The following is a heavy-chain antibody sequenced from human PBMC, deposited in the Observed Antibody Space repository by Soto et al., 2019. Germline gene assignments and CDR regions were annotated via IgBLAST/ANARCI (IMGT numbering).Heavy chain of an antibody. D-gene: IGHD3-10*01. J-gene: IGHJ6*02. Sequence: GGSLRLSCAASGFTFSSYAMSWVRQAPGKGLEWVSAISGSGGSTYYADSVKGRFTISRDNSKNTLYLQMNSLRAEDTAVYYCAKVVGELDYYYYGMDGWGQGTTVTVSS. CDR2: ISGSGGST. V-gene: IGHV3-23*01. CDR1: GFTFSSYA. CDR3: AKVVGELDYYYYGMDG.